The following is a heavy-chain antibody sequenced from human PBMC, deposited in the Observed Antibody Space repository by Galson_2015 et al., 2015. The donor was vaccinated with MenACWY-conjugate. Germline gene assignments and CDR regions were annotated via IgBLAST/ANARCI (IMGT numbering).Heavy chain of an antibody. V-gene: IGHV3-74*01. J-gene: IGHJ4*02. D-gene: IGHD1-26*01. Sequence: SLRLSCAASGFIFNTYWMHWVRQAPGEGLVWVSRINPGGSSTTYADSVKDRFTISRDNAKNTLNLQMNSLRPEDTAVFYCAKSRGASFYFDSWGQGTLVTVSS. CDR1: GFIFNTYW. CDR2: INPGGSST. CDR3: AKSRGASFYFDS.